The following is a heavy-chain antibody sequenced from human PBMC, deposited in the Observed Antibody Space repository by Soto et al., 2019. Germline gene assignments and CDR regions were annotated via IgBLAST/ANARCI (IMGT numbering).Heavy chain of an antibody. D-gene: IGHD5-12*01. V-gene: IGHV3-33*01. Sequence: HPGGSLRLSCEVSGFSLSGYGMHWVRQAPGKGLEWVAVIWYEGITKNYADSVKGRFTISRDSSKNMVYLQMDSLKVEDTAVYYCAREVDRTSHLNWFDPWGQGVMVTVSS. CDR1: GFSLSGYG. J-gene: IGHJ5*02. CDR3: AREVDRTSHLNWFDP. CDR2: IWYEGITK.